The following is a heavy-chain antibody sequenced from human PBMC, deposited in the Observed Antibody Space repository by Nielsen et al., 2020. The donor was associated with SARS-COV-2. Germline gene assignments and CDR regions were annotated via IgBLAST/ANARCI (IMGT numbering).Heavy chain of an antibody. V-gene: IGHV3-74*01. D-gene: IGHD3-10*01. Sequence: GESLKISCAASGFTVSSNYMSWVRQAPGKGLVWVSRINSDGSSTSYADSVKGRFTISRDNAKNTLYLQMNSLRAEDTAVYYCAREFTIDDAFDIWGQGTMVTVSS. J-gene: IGHJ3*02. CDR3: AREFTIDDAFDI. CDR1: GFTVSSNY. CDR2: INSDGSST.